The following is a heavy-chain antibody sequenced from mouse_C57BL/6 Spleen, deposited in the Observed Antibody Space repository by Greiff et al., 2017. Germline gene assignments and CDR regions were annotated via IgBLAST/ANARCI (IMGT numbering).Heavy chain of an antibody. CDR1: GYTFTSYW. CDR3: AILYYGSKDAMDY. J-gene: IGHJ4*01. CDR2: IHPSGGDT. V-gene: IGHV1-74*01. D-gene: IGHD1-1*01. Sequence: QVQLQQPGAELVKPGASVKVSCKASGYTFTSYWMHWVKQRPGQGLEWIGRIHPSGGDTNYNQKFKGKATLTVDKSSSTAYMQLSSLTSEDSAVYYCAILYYGSKDAMDYWGQGTSVTVSS.